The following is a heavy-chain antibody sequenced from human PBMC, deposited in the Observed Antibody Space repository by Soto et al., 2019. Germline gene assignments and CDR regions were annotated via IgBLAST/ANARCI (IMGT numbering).Heavy chain of an antibody. Sequence: APVKGSCKASGYTFTDYAMHWVRPAPGQRLECMGWINAGNGNTKYSQKFQGRVTITRDTSASTAYMELSSLRSEDTAVYYCARAVAVPADFDYWGQGTLVTVSS. J-gene: IGHJ4*02. CDR1: GYTFTDYA. CDR3: ARAVAVPADFDY. V-gene: IGHV1-3*01. CDR2: INAGNGNT. D-gene: IGHD6-19*01.